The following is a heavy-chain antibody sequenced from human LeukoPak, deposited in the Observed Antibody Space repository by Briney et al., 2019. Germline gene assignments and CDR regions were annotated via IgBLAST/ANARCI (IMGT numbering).Heavy chain of an antibody. CDR2: IRYDGSNK. Sequence: PGGSLRLSCTASGFTFAEFDLSWVRQAPGKGLEWVAFIRYDGSNKYYADSVKGRFTISRDNSKNTLYLQMNSLRAEDTAVYYCAKPHGDYDAFDIWGQGTMVTVSS. J-gene: IGHJ3*02. D-gene: IGHD4-17*01. CDR1: GFTFAEFD. V-gene: IGHV3-30*02. CDR3: AKPHGDYDAFDI.